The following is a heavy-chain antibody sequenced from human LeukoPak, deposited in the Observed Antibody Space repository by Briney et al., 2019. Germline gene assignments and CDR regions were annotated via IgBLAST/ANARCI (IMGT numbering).Heavy chain of an antibody. CDR1: GGSIITSNYY. CDR2: IYYRGST. V-gene: IGHV4-39*01. Sequence: PSETLSLTCTVSGGSIITSNYYWGWIRQPPGKVLEWIASIYYRGSTFYNPSLKSRVTISVDTSKNQFSLRLTSVTAADSAVYYCASRSTPIAAAGYFDYWGQGTLVIASS. CDR3: ASRSTPIAAAGYFDY. D-gene: IGHD6-13*01. J-gene: IGHJ4*02.